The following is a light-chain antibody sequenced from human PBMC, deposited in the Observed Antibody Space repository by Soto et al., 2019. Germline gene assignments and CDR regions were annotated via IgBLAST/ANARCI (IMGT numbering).Light chain of an antibody. V-gene: IGKV3-20*01. CDR3: QQYGSSPWT. J-gene: IGKJ1*01. Sequence: EKMLTQCACTLSLAPGERATLSWRASQSVSNNYLAWYQQNPGQAPRILTYGASSRATGVADRFSGSGSGPDFTLPISRLEPADLAVYDCQQYGSSPWTFGPGTKVDI. CDR1: QSVSNNY. CDR2: GAS.